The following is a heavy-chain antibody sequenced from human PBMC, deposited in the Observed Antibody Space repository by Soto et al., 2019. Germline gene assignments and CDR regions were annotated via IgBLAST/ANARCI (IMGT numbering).Heavy chain of an antibody. V-gene: IGHV4-31*03. CDR2: IYYSGST. J-gene: IGHJ5*02. D-gene: IGHD4-17*01. CDR1: GGSISSGGYY. Sequence: QVQLQESGPGLVKPSQTLSLTCTVSGGSISSGGYYWSWIRQHPGKGLAWIGYIYYSGSTYYNPPRRSRVTISVDTSKNQFSRKLSSVTAADTAVYYCARVPTVTPLYIWFDPWGQGTLVTVSS. CDR3: ARVPTVTPLYIWFDP.